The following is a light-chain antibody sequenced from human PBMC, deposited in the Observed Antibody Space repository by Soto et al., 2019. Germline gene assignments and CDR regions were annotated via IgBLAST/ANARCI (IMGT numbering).Light chain of an antibody. CDR1: SSDVGSYNL. V-gene: IGLV2-23*01. J-gene: IGLJ2*01. Sequence: QSALTQPASVSGSAGQSITISCTGTSSDVGSYNLVSWYQQHPGKAPKLVIYEGSKQPSGVSNRFSGSKSVNTASLTISGLQAEDEAYYYCCSYAGSSTDVVFGGGTKLTV. CDR2: EGS. CDR3: CSYAGSSTDVV.